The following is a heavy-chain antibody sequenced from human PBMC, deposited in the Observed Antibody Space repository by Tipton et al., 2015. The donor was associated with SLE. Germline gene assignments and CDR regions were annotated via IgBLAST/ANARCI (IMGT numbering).Heavy chain of an antibody. CDR2: IYDSVMT. V-gene: IGHV4-31*03. CDR3: AREDCSSASCYYDY. CDR1: GGSISSGDFY. J-gene: IGHJ4*02. D-gene: IGHD2-2*01. Sequence: TLSLTCTVSGGSISSGDFYWTWIRQHTGKGLEWIGYIYDSVMTYYNPSLKSRVTISADTSNNQFSLRLSSATAADTAVYYGAREDCSSASCYYDYWGQGTLVTVSS.